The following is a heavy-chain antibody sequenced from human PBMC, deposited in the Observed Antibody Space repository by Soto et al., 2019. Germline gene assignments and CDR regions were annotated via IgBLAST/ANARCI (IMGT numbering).Heavy chain of an antibody. V-gene: IGHV1-46*01. D-gene: IGHD6-25*01. CDR1: GYTFTSYY. Sequence: GASVKVSCKASGYTFTSYYVHWVRQAPGQGLEWMGIINPSGGGTTYAQKFQGRVTMTRDTSTSTVYMEPSSLRSEDTAVYYCARGYSSGDMDVWGQGTTVTVSS. J-gene: IGHJ6*02. CDR3: ARGYSSGDMDV. CDR2: INPSGGGT.